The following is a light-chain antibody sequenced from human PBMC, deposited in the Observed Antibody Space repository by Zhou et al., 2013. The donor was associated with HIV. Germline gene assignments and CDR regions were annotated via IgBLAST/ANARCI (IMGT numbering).Light chain of an antibody. Sequence: EIVMTQSPATLSVSPGERATLSCRASQSVSSNLAWYQQKPGQAPRLLIYGASTRATGIPARFSGSGSGTDFTLAISSLEPEDFAVYYCQQRSNWPPTFGGGTKVEI. CDR2: GAS. V-gene: IGKV3-15*01. CDR3: QQRSNWPPT. CDR1: QSVSSN. J-gene: IGKJ4*01.